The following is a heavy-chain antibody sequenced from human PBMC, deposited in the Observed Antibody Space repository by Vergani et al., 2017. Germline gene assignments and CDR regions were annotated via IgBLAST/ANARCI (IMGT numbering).Heavy chain of an antibody. J-gene: IGHJ6*03. CDR2: IYTSGST. CDR1: GGSISSGSYY. CDR3: ARGDGYSNYDFYYYYMDV. V-gene: IGHV4-61*02. Sequence: QVQLQESGPGLVKPSQTLSLTCTVPGGSISSGSYYWSWIRQPAGKGLEWIGRIYTSGSTNYNPSLKSRVTISVDTSKNQFSLKLSSVTAADTAVYYCARGDGYSNYDFYYYYMDVWGRGTTVTVSS. D-gene: IGHD4-11*01.